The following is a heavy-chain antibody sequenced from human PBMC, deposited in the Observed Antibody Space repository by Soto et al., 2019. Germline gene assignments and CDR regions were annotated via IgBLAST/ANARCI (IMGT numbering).Heavy chain of an antibody. J-gene: IGHJ4*02. CDR1: GFSFSNYA. V-gene: IGHV3-33*01. CDR3: VRDPYSPAAGRLSPLHS. D-gene: IGHD1-1*01. Sequence: QVQLVESGGGVVQPGRSLRLSCAASGFSFSNYAMHWVRQAPGKGLEWVAVIWYDGVNKYYADSVKGRITISRDNSNNTPYVQMSSLQAEDTAVYYCVRDPYSPAAGRLSPLHSWGPGTRVTVSA. CDR2: IWYDGVNK.